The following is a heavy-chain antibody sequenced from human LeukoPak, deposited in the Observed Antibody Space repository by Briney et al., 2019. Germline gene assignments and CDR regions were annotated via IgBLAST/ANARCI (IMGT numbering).Heavy chain of an antibody. CDR1: GYTFTNYG. CDR3: ARTITMVRGVIITNNWFDP. J-gene: IGHJ5*02. CDR2: ISAYNGNT. V-gene: IGHV1-18*01. Sequence: ASAKVSCKASGYTFTNYGINWVRQAPGQGLEWMGWISAYNGNTNYAQKLQGRVTMTTDTSTSTAYMELRSLRSDDTAVYYCARTITMVRGVIITNNWFDPWGQGTLVTVSS. D-gene: IGHD3-10*01.